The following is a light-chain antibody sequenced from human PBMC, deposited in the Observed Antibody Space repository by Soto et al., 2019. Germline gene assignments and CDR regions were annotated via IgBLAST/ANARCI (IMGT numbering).Light chain of an antibody. CDR1: TGAVTSIHW. Sequence: QAVVTQEPSLTVSPGGAVTLTCGSNTGAVTSIHWPYWFQQRPGQAPRTLIYDTTIKHSWTPARFSGSLLGVKAALTLSGAQPEDEAEYYCLPSYNEARVFGGGTKVTVL. CDR3: LPSYNEARV. CDR2: DTT. V-gene: IGLV7-46*01. J-gene: IGLJ2*01.